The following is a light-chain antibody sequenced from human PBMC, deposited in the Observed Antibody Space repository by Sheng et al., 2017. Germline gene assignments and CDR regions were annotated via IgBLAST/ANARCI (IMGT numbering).Light chain of an antibody. CDR1: QSVSSSS. V-gene: IGKV3-20*01. J-gene: IGKJ1*01. Sequence: EIVLTQSPGTLSLSPGERATFSCRASQSVSSSSLAWYQQKPGQAPRLLIYGASKRTTGVPDRFSGSGSGADFTLTISRLEPEDFAVYFCQQYGTSPETFGQGTKVEIK. CDR2: GAS. CDR3: QQYGTSPET.